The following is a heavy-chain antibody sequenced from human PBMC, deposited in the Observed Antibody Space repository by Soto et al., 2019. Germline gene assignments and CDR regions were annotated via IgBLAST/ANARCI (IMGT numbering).Heavy chain of an antibody. V-gene: IGHV1-58*01. CDR3: AAPTPIQYIVGATEDGMDV. Sequence: ASVKVSCKASGFTFTSSAVQWVRQARGQRLEWIGWIVVGSGNTNYAQKFQERVTITRDMSTSTAYMELSSLRSEDTAVYYCAAPTPIQYIVGATEDGMDVWGQGTTVTVSS. J-gene: IGHJ6*02. CDR2: IVVGSGNT. CDR1: GFTFTSSA. D-gene: IGHD1-26*01.